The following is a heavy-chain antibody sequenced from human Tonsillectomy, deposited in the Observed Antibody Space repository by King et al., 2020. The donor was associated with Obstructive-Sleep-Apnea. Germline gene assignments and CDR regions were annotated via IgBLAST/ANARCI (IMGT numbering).Heavy chain of an antibody. V-gene: IGHV4-59*08. D-gene: IGHD2-2*01. Sequence: VPLQESGPGLVKPSETLSLTCTVSGGSISSYYWSWIRQPPGKGLEWIGYIYYSGSTNYNPSLKSRVTISVDTSKNQFSLKLSSVTAADTAVYYCARTLGYCSSTSCPIGYWGQGTLVTVSS. CDR3: ARTLGYCSSTSCPIGY. J-gene: IGHJ4*02. CDR1: GGSISSYY. CDR2: IYYSGST.